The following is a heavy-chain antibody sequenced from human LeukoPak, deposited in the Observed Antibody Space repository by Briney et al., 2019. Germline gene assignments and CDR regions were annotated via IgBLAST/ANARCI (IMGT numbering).Heavy chain of an antibody. V-gene: IGHV1-69*13. CDR2: IIPIFGTA. J-gene: IGHJ4*02. D-gene: IGHD1-26*01. Sequence: GASVKVSCKASGGTFSSYAISWVRQAPGQGLEWMGGIIPIFGTANYAQKFQGRVTITADESTSTAYMELSSLRSEDTAVYYCATDVGDGGATPFDYWGQGTLVTVSS. CDR1: GGTFSSYA. CDR3: ATDVGDGGATPFDY.